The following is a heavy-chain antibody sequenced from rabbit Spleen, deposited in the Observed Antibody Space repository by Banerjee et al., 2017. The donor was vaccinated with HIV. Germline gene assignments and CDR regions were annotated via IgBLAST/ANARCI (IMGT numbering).Heavy chain of an antibody. CDR2: IDAGSSGST. D-gene: IGHD6-1*01. CDR3: ARLMTYGYAGYGYATLDWLDL. Sequence: QSLEESGGDLVKPGASLTLTCTASGFSFSSSYYMCWVRQAPGKGLEWIGCIDAGSSGSTYYASWAKGRFTISKASSTTVTLQMTSLTAADTATYFCARLMTYGYAGYGYATLDWLDLWGQGTLVTVS. CDR1: GFSFSSSYY. V-gene: IGHV1S40*01. J-gene: IGHJ5*01.